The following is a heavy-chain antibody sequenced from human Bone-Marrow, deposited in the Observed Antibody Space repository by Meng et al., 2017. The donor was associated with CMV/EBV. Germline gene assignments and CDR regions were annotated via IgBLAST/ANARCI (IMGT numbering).Heavy chain of an antibody. J-gene: IGHJ6*02. CDR1: GYTFTGYY. CDR2: INPNSGGT. CDR3: ASFGGGSLYQDYYGMDV. V-gene: IGHV1-2*02. Sequence: ASVKVSCKASGYTFTGYYMHWVRQAPGQGLEWMGWINPNSGGTNYAQKFQGRVTMTRDTSISTAYMELSRLRSDDTAVYYCASFGGGSLYQDYYGMDVWGQGTTVTVSS. D-gene: IGHD2-15*01.